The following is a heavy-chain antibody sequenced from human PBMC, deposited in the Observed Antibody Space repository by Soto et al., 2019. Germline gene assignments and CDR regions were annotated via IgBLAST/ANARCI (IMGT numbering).Heavy chain of an antibody. D-gene: IGHD3-22*01. J-gene: IGHJ4*02. CDR2: INPNSGAT. CDR1: GYTFTGYY. V-gene: IGHV1-2*02. Sequence: GASVKVSCKASGYTFTGYYIHWVRQAPGQGLEWMGWINPNSGATDSAQKFQGTVTMTRDTSISTAYMELSSLRSDDTAVYYCARAPLRHSYDSSGYYPFDSWGQGTLVTVSS. CDR3: ARAPLRHSYDSSGYYPFDS.